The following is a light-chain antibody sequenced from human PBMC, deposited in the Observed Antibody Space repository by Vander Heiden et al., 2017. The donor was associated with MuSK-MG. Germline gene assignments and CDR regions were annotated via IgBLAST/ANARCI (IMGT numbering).Light chain of an antibody. CDR3: QQRSNWRALT. J-gene: IGKJ4*01. Sequence: EIVLTQSPATLSLFPGERATLSCRASQSVSSYLAWYQQKPGQAPRLLIYDASNRATGIPARFSGSGSGTDFTLTISSLEPEDFAVYYCQQRSNWRALTFGGGTKVEIK. CDR1: QSVSSY. CDR2: DAS. V-gene: IGKV3-11*01.